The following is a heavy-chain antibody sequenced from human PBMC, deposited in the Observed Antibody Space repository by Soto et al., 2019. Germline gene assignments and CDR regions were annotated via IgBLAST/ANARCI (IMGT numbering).Heavy chain of an antibody. CDR2: ISTYNGST. J-gene: IGHJ4*02. D-gene: IGHD2-2*01. CDR1: GDTFNTYY. CDR3: ARDTSNYYDF. Sequence: SVKFSCKSSGDTFNTYYISCLRRPPGQGLEWRGGISTYNGSTNYVPKFQGRITMTTDTSTSTASMELRSLRSDATSLYFCARDTSNYYDFWGQGTPVTVSA. V-gene: IGHV1-18*01.